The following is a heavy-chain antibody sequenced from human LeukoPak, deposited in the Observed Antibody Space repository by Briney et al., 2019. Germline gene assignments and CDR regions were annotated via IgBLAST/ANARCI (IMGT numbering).Heavy chain of an antibody. J-gene: IGHJ1*01. D-gene: IGHD6-6*01. Sequence: GGSLRLSCAASGFTFSSYGMNWVRQAPGKGLGWVSSISSSSSYIYYADLVKGRFTISRDNAKSSLYLQMNSLRAEDTAVYYCARDSGSSSSPEYFQHWGQGTLVTVSS. CDR3: ARDSGSSSSPEYFQH. CDR1: GFTFSSYG. CDR2: ISSSSSYI. V-gene: IGHV3-21*01.